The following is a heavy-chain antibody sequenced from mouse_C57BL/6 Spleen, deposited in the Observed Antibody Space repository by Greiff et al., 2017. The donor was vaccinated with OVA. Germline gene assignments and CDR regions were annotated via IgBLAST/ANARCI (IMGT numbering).Heavy chain of an antibody. Sequence: QVQLQQPGAELVRPGTSVKLSCKASGYTFTSYWMHWVKQRPGQGLEWIGVIDPSDSYTNYNQKFKGKATLTVDTSSSTAYMQLSSLTSEDSAVYYCAEYYYGSREEDWYFDVWGTETTVTVSS. J-gene: IGHJ1*03. D-gene: IGHD1-1*01. CDR1: GYTFTSYW. CDR2: IDPSDSYT. CDR3: AEYYYGSREEDWYFDV. V-gene: IGHV1-59*01.